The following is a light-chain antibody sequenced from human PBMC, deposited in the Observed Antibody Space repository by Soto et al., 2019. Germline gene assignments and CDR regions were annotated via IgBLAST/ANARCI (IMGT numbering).Light chain of an antibody. CDR3: QESYSTS. CDR1: QSINSY. Sequence: DIEMTQSPSSLSASVGDRVTITCRTSQSINSYLNWYQQKPGKAPKLLMYAASSLQSGVPSRFSGSGSGTDFTLTISSLQPEDIATYYCQESYSTSFGQGTKVDIK. CDR2: AAS. J-gene: IGKJ1*01. V-gene: IGKV1-39*01.